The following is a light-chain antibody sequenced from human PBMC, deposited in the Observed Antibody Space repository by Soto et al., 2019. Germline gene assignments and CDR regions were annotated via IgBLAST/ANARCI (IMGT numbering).Light chain of an antibody. CDR2: DAS. CDR1: QSISSW. J-gene: IGKJ5*01. V-gene: IGKV1-5*01. Sequence: DIRITQSPSTLSPSVGDSVTITCRASQSISSWLAWYEQKPGRAPKLLIYDASSLESGVPSRFSGSGSGTEFTLTISSLQPDDFATYYCQQYNGYSPITFGQGTRLEIK. CDR3: QQYNGYSPIT.